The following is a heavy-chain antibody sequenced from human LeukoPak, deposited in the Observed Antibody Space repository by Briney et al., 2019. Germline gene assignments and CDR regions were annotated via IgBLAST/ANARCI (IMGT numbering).Heavy chain of an antibody. CDR3: ARHPSGNSNSWSDY. V-gene: IGHV5-51*01. J-gene: IGHJ4*02. CDR1: GYTFTNYW. Sequence: GESLKISCKGSGYTFTNYWSAWVRQMPGKGLEWMGIIYPGDSDTRYSPSFHGQVTLSLDKSISTAYLQWSSLKASDAAMYYCARHPSGNSNSWSDYWGQRTLVTVSS. CDR2: IYPGDSDT. D-gene: IGHD2/OR15-2a*01.